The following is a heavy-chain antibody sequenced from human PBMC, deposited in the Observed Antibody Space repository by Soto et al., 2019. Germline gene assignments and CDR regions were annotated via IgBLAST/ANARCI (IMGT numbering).Heavy chain of an antibody. CDR2: IIPIFGTA. CDR3: ARRPDYCSGGSCFYYYYGMDV. V-gene: IGHV1-69*12. Sequence: QVQLVQSGAEVKKPGSSVKVSCKASGGTFSSYAISWVRQAPGQGLEWMGGIIPIFGTANYAQKFQGRVMITADESTSTAYMELRSLRSEDTAVYYCARRPDYCSGGSCFYYYYGMDVWGQGTTVTVSS. D-gene: IGHD2-15*01. CDR1: GGTFSSYA. J-gene: IGHJ6*02.